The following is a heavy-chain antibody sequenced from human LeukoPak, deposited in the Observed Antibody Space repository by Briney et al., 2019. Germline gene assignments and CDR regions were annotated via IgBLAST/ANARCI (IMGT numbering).Heavy chain of an antibody. CDR2: VNNDGSST. J-gene: IGHJ4*02. CDR3: AKRGLRVTDY. CDR1: GFIFSNYW. D-gene: IGHD5/OR15-5a*01. V-gene: IGHV3-74*03. Sequence: PGGSLRLSCAASGFIFSNYWMHWVRQAPGKGLVWVSRVNNDGSSTTYADSVKGRFTISRDNAKNTLYLQMNSLRAEDTAVYYCAKRGLRVTDYWGQGTLVTVSS.